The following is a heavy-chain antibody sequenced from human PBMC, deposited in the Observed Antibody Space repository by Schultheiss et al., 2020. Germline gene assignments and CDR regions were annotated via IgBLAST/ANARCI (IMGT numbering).Heavy chain of an antibody. CDR1: GGSISSGGYY. J-gene: IGHJ3*02. Sequence: SQTLSLTCTVSGGSISSGGYYWSWIRQPPGKGLEWIGYIYYSGSTNYNPSLKSRVTISVDTSKNQFSLKLSSVTAADTAVYYCARVDAMEGGHAFDIWGQGTMVTVSS. D-gene: IGHD2-2*01. V-gene: IGHV4-31*03. CDR2: IYYSGST. CDR3: ARVDAMEGGHAFDI.